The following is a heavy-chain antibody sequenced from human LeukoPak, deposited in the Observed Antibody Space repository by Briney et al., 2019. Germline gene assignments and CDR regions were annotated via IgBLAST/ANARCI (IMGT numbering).Heavy chain of an antibody. CDR2: IYHSGRT. D-gene: IGHD6-19*01. CDR3: ASGYSSGWYVY. CDR1: GGSISSGGYY. V-gene: IGHV4-30-2*01. Sequence: SETLSLTCTVSGGSISSGGYYWSWIRQPPGKGLEWIGYIYHSGRTYYNPSLKSRVTISVDRSKNQFSLKLSSVTAADTAVYYCASGYSSGWYVYWGQGTLVTVSS. J-gene: IGHJ4*02.